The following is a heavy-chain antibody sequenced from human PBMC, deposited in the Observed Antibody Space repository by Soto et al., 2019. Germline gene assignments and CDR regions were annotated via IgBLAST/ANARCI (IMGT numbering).Heavy chain of an antibody. D-gene: IGHD1-7*01. V-gene: IGHV4-39*01. Sequence: QLQLQESGPGLVKPSETLSLTCTVSGGSISSSSYYWGWIRQPPGKGLEWIGSIYYSGSTYYNPSLKSRVTISVDTSKNQFSLKLSSVTAADTAVYYCARANWNYVYYYGIDVWGQGTTVTVSS. CDR3: ARANWNYVYYYGIDV. CDR2: IYYSGST. CDR1: GGSISSSSYY. J-gene: IGHJ6*02.